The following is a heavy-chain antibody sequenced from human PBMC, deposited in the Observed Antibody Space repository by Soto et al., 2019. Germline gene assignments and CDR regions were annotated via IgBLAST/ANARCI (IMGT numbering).Heavy chain of an antibody. J-gene: IGHJ4*02. CDR3: ASARGNSGYDSFDY. Sequence: ASVKVSCKASGYTFTGYYMHWVREDPGQGLEGMGWINPNSDGTNYAQKFQVWVTMTRDTSISTAYMELSRLKSDDTAVYYCASARGNSGYDSFDYWGQGTLVTVSS. V-gene: IGHV1-2*04. D-gene: IGHD5-12*01. CDR2: INPNSDGT. CDR1: GYTFTGYY.